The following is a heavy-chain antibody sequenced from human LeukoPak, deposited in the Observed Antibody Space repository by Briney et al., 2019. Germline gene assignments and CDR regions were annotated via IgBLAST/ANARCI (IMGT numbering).Heavy chain of an antibody. D-gene: IGHD5-18*01. J-gene: IGHJ4*02. CDR1: GDSISRHY. CDR2: ISYSRWT. CDR3: ARGGVYNYGPIDY. V-gene: IGHV4-59*11. Sequence: SETLSLTCTVSGDSISRHYWSWFRQPPGKGLEWLGYISYSRWTNYSPSLMSRLIILVDTSKNQFSLKLSSVTAADTAAYYCARGGVYNYGPIDYWGQGTLVTVSS.